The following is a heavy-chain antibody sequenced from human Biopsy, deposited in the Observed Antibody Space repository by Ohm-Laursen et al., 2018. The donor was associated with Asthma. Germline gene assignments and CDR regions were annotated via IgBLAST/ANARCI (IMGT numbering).Heavy chain of an antibody. J-gene: IGHJ4*02. CDR1: GFTVSRDH. Sequence: GSLRLSCAALGFTVSRDHMFWVRQAPGKGLEWVSVIYSGGTSHTADSVRGRFTISRDYSKNTLYLQMHSLRAEDTAVYYCARGDGSNWSHYYFDYWGQGTLVTVSS. D-gene: IGHD4-23*01. CDR2: IYSGGTS. V-gene: IGHV3-53*01. CDR3: ARGDGSNWSHYYFDY.